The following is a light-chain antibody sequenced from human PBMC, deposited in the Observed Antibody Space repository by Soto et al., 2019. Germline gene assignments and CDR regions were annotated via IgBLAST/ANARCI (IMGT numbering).Light chain of an antibody. CDR1: QSVRDN. CDR2: GAS. J-gene: IGKJ2*01. Sequence: EIVMTHSPATLSVSPGERATLSCRASQSVRDNLAWYQQKPGQAPRLLIYGASTRATGIPARFSGSGSGTEFTLTINRLQSEDFALYFCQQSNTWPYTFGQGTKLEIK. V-gene: IGKV3-15*01. CDR3: QQSNTWPYT.